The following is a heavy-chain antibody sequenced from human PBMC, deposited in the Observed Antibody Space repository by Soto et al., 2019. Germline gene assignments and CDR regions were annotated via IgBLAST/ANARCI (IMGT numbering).Heavy chain of an antibody. CDR3: ATVSGIVGATPYYFDY. CDR2: FDPEDGET. CDR1: GYTLTELS. J-gene: IGHJ4*02. V-gene: IGHV1-24*01. D-gene: IGHD1-26*01. Sequence: ASVKVSCKVSGYTLTELSMHWVRQAPGKGLEWMGGFDPEDGETIYAQKFQGRVTMTEDTSTDTAYMELSSLIYEDTAVYYCATVSGIVGATPYYFDYWGQGTLVTVSS.